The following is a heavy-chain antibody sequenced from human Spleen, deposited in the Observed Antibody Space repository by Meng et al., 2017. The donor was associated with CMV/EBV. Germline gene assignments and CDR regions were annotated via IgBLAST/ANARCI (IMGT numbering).Heavy chain of an antibody. CDR3: AREGGWPRGVFDY. Sequence: GESLKISCAASGFTFSDYRMNWVRQAPGKGLEWVSSISSSSNYIYYADSVKGRFTISRDNAKNSLYLQMNSLRAEDTAVYYCAREGGWPRGVFDYWGQGTLVTVSS. J-gene: IGHJ4*02. D-gene: IGHD6-19*01. CDR1: GFTFSDYR. V-gene: IGHV3-21*01. CDR2: ISSSSNYI.